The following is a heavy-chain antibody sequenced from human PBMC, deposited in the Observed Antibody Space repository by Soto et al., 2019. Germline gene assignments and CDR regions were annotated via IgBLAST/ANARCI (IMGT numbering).Heavy chain of an antibody. D-gene: IGHD2-15*01. CDR1: GFTFSSYW. J-gene: IGHJ6*02. V-gene: IGHV3-74*01. CDR2: INSDGSST. CDR3: ARDLGSGGSWGLGYYGMDV. Sequence: GGSLRLSCAASGFTFSSYWMHWVRQAPGKGLVWVSRINSDGSSTSYADSVKGRFTISRDNAKNTLYLQMNSLRAEDTAVYYCARDLGSGGSWGLGYYGMDVWGQGTTVTVSS.